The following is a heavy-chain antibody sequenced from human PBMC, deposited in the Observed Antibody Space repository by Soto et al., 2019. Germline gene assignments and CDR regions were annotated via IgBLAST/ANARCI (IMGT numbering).Heavy chain of an antibody. Sequence: GGSLRLSCAASGFTFSSYAMSWVRQAPGKGLEWVSAISGSGGSTYYADSVKGRFTISRDNSKNTLYLQMSSLRAEDTAVYYCATSAINVLRFLEWLTFDYWGQGTLVTVSS. CDR2: ISGSGGST. J-gene: IGHJ4*02. CDR1: GFTFSSYA. CDR3: ATSAINVLRFLEWLTFDY. D-gene: IGHD3-3*01. V-gene: IGHV3-23*01.